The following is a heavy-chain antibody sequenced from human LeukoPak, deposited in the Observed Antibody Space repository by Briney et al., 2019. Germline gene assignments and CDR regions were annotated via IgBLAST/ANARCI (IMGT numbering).Heavy chain of an antibody. V-gene: IGHV1-46*01. J-gene: IGHJ4*02. Sequence: GASVNASCKASGYTFTSYYMHWVRQAPGQGLEWMGMFNPSGGSTDYAQKFQGRVTMTRDTSTSTVYMELSSLKSEDTAVYYCARDIFFQGDYWGQGTLVTVSS. CDR1: GYTFTSYY. CDR2: FNPSGGST. CDR3: ARDIFFQGDY.